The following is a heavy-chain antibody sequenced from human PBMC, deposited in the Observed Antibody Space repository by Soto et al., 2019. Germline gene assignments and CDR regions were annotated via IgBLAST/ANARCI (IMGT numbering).Heavy chain of an antibody. J-gene: IGHJ2*01. CDR1: GYSFTSYW. Sequence: PWESLKISCKGSGYSFTSYWMGWVRQMPGKGLEWVGIILPGDSNTRHSASFQARVTISADKSISTAYLQWSSQNASNTAMYYCALETSYWFLELWGRGTLVTVSS. V-gene: IGHV5-51*01. CDR3: ALETSYWFLEL. CDR2: ILPGDSNT.